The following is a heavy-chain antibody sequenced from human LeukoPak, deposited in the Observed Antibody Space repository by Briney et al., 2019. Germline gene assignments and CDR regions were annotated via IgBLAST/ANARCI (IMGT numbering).Heavy chain of an antibody. CDR2: IYYSGST. J-gene: IGHJ4*02. CDR3: ARGFMITFGGGGAFDY. V-gene: IGHV4-59*12. D-gene: IGHD3-16*01. CDR1: GGSISRYY. Sequence: AETLSLTCRVSGGSISRYYWSWIRQPPGKGLEGIGYIYYSGSTNYNPSLQSRVTMSVDTSKDQFSMKLSSVTAADTAVYYCARGFMITFGGGGAFDYWGQGTLVTVSS.